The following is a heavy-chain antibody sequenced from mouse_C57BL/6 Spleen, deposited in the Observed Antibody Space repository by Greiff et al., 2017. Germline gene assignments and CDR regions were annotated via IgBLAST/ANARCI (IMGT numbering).Heavy chain of an antibody. Sequence: VKLQQPGAELVRPGSSVKLSCKASGYTFTSYWMDWVKQRPGQGLEWIGNIYPSDSETHYNQKFKDKATLTADKSSSTAYMQLSSLTSEDSAVYYCARGNWVPFDYWGQGTTLTVSS. V-gene: IGHV1-61*01. J-gene: IGHJ2*01. CDR1: GYTFTSYW. CDR3: ARGNWVPFDY. CDR2: IYPSDSET. D-gene: IGHD4-1*01.